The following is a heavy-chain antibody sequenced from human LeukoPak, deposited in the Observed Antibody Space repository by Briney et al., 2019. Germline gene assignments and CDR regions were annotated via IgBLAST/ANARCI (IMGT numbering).Heavy chain of an antibody. CDR1: GYTFTSYG. Sequence: ASVKVSCKASGYTFTSYGISWVRQAPGQRLEWMGWISTYNGNTNYAQKLQGRVTMTTDTSTSTAYMELRSLRSDDTAVYYCARDLGRRCSGGRCYYYSHYMDVWGKGTTVTISS. CDR2: ISTYNGNT. D-gene: IGHD2-15*01. CDR3: ARDLGRRCSGGRCYYYSHYMDV. J-gene: IGHJ6*03. V-gene: IGHV1-18*01.